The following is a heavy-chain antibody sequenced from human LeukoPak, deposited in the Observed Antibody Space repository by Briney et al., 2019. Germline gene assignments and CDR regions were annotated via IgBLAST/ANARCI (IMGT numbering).Heavy chain of an antibody. J-gene: IGHJ4*02. V-gene: IGHV3-30*18. Sequence: GGSLRLSCAASGFTFSSYGMHWVRQVPGKGLDWVTLISSDGSTKYYADSVKGRFTISRDNSKNTLYLQMNSLRAEDTAVYYCAKVSIAAAATGYFDYWGQGTLVTVSS. CDR2: ISSDGSTK. CDR1: GFTFSSYG. D-gene: IGHD6-13*01. CDR3: AKVSIAAAATGYFDY.